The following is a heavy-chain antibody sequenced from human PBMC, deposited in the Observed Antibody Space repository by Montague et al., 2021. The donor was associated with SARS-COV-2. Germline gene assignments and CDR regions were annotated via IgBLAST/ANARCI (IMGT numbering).Heavy chain of an antibody. CDR1: GVSISSYY. D-gene: IGHD3-22*01. J-gene: IGHJ3*02. CDR2: IYFSGST. Sequence: SETLSFTCTVSGVSISSYYWSWIRQPPGKGLEWIGCIYFSGSTNYNPSLKSRVTISVDTSKNQLSLKLSSVTAADTAVYYCARHGRFSVIVNTPRGAFDIWGQGTMVTVSS. V-gene: IGHV4-59*08. CDR3: ARHGRFSVIVNTPRGAFDI.